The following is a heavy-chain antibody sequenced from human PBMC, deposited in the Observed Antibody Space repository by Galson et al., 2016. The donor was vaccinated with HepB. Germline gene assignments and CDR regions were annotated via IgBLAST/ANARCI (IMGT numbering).Heavy chain of an antibody. D-gene: IGHD3-10*01. Sequence: SETLSLTCGVSGGSLRGYFWTWIRQPPGKGLEWLGEIDHSGTINYNPSLKSRVFISLDKSNSQFSLRLTSVTAAETAVYYCSRGEHPFVSGTFRGVHNLFYPWGQGVLVTVSS. CDR2: IDHSGTI. CDR3: SRGEHPFVSGTFRGVHNLFYP. V-gene: IGHV4-34*01. CDR1: GGSLRGYF. J-gene: IGHJ5*02.